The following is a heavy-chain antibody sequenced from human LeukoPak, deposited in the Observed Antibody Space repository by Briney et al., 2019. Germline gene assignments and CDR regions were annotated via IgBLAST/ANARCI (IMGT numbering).Heavy chain of an antibody. V-gene: IGHV3-30-3*01. Sequence: PGGSLRLSCAASGFTFSSYAMHWVRQAPGKGLEWVAVISYDGSNKYYADSVKGRFTTSRDNSKNTLYLQMNSLRAEDTAVYYCARGGSYYDSSGYPYYGIDVWGQGTTVTVSS. J-gene: IGHJ6*02. D-gene: IGHD3-22*01. CDR1: GFTFSSYA. CDR3: ARGGSYYDSSGYPYYGIDV. CDR2: ISYDGSNK.